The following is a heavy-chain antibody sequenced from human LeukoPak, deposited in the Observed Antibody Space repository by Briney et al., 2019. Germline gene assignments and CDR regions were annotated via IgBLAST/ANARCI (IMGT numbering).Heavy chain of an antibody. D-gene: IGHD5-18*01. Sequence: ASVEVSCKASGYTFTSYGISWVRQAPGQGLEWMGWISAYNGNTNYAQKLQGRVTMTTDTSTSTAYMELRSLRSDDTAVYYCARDSSGYSYGPPFDYWGQGTLVTVSS. J-gene: IGHJ4*02. CDR1: GYTFTSYG. CDR2: ISAYNGNT. V-gene: IGHV1-18*01. CDR3: ARDSSGYSYGPPFDY.